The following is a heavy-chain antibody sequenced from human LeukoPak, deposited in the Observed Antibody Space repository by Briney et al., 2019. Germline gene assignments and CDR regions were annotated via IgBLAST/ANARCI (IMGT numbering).Heavy chain of an antibody. V-gene: IGHV1-18*01. J-gene: IGHJ4*02. D-gene: IGHD1/OR15-1a*01. CDR1: GYTFTSYD. CDR3: ARAGTSEGTYILNY. Sequence: AASVKLSCKASGYTFTSYDINWVRQAPGQGLDWMGWISAYNGRTNYALKFQGRVTMTTDTSTSTAYMELRRLKSDDTAVYYCARAGTSEGTYILNYWGQGTLVTVS. CDR2: ISAYNGRT.